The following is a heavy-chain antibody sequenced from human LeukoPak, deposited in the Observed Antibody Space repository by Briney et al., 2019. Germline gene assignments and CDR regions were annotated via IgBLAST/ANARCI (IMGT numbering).Heavy chain of an antibody. CDR1: GFTFSDYY. CDR2: IYSSGST. CDR3: ARDLYYGSGSYGSY. V-gene: IGHV3-66*01. Sequence: GGSLRLSCAASGFTFSDYYMSWVRQAPGKGLEWVSVIYSSGSTYYTDSVKGRFTISRDNSKNTLYLQMNSLRAGDTAVYYCARDLYYGSGSYGSYWGQGTLVTVSS. D-gene: IGHD3-10*01. J-gene: IGHJ4*02.